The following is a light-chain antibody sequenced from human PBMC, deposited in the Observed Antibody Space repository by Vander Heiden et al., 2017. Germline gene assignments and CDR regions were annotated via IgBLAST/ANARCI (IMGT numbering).Light chain of an antibody. J-gene: IGLJ1*01. V-gene: IGLV2-14*01. CDR2: DVN. CDR1: RSDIGYYDY. CDR3: SSYTSSSILYV. Sequence: QSALTQPASGAGAPGQSITISCTGTRSDIGYYDYVSWYQQHPGKAPKPIIYDVNNRPSGVSHRFSGSKSGNTASLTITGLQADDEAYYYCSSYTSSSILYVFGTGTRVTVL.